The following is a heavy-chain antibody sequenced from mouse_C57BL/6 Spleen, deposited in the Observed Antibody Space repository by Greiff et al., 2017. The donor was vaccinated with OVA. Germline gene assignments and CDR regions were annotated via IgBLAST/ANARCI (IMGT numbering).Heavy chain of an antibody. V-gene: IGHV1-82*01. CDR2: IYPGDGDT. CDR3: ARSYYYGSLNWYFDV. Sequence: QVQLQQSGPELVKPGASVKISCKASGYAFSSSWMNWVKQRPGKGLEWIGRIYPGDGDTNYNGKFKGKATLTADKSSSTAYMQLSSLTSEDSAVYFGARSYYYGSLNWYFDVWGTGTTVTVSS. J-gene: IGHJ1*03. CDR1: GYAFSSSW. D-gene: IGHD1-1*01.